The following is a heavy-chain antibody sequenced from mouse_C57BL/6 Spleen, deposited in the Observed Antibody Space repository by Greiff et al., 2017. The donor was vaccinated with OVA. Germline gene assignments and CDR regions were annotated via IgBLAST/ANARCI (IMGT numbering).Heavy chain of an antibody. CDR1: GYTFTSYW. D-gene: IGHD2-3*01. J-gene: IGHJ4*01. Sequence: VKLQQPGAELVKPGASVKMSCKASGYTFTSYWITWVKQRPGQGLEWIGDIYPGSGSTNYNEKFKSKATLTVDTSSSTAYMQLSSLTYEDSAVYYCARTGDGYNYAMDYWGQGTSVTVSS. V-gene: IGHV1-55*01. CDR2: IYPGSGST. CDR3: ARTGDGYNYAMDY.